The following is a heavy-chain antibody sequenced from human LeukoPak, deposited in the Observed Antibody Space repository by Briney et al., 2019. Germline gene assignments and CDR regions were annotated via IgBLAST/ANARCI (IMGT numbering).Heavy chain of an antibody. CDR1: GFTFSSYG. J-gene: IGHJ6*02. V-gene: IGHV3-30*02. CDR2: IWYDGSNK. D-gene: IGHD6-19*01. Sequence: GGSLRLSCAASGFTFSSYGMHWVRQAPGKGLEWVALIWYDGSNKYYADSVKGRFTISRDNSKNTLYLQMNSLRAEDTAVYSCARDGGSYIAMADLAIDGMDVWGQGTTVTVSS. CDR3: ARDGGSYIAMADLAIDGMDV.